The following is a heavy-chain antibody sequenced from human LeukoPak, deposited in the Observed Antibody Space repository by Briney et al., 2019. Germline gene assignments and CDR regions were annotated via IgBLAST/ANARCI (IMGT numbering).Heavy chain of an antibody. CDR3: ARDFLGFGDYAFDY. V-gene: IGHV3-48*01. Sequence: PGGSLRLSCAASGFTFSSYSMNWVRQPPGKGLEWVSYISSSSSTIYYADSVEGRFTISRDNAKNSLYLQMNSLRAEDTAVYYCARDFLGFGDYAFDYWGQGTLVTVSS. CDR2: ISSSSSTI. CDR1: GFTFSSYS. D-gene: IGHD4-17*01. J-gene: IGHJ4*02.